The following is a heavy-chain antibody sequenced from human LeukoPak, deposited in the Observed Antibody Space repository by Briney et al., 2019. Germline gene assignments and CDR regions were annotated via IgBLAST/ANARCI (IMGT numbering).Heavy chain of an antibody. Sequence: SETLSLTCTVSGGSISSYYWSWIRQPPGKGLEWIGYIYYSGSTNYNPSLKSRATISVDTSKNQFSLKLSSVTAADTAVYYCARGKIAAAGRGFDYWGQGTLVTVSS. D-gene: IGHD6-13*01. CDR1: GGSISSYY. V-gene: IGHV4-59*01. CDR2: IYYSGST. CDR3: ARGKIAAAGRGFDY. J-gene: IGHJ4*02.